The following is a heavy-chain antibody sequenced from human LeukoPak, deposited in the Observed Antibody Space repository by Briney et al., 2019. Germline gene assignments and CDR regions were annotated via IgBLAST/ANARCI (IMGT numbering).Heavy chain of an antibody. CDR3: AKEPRHCGGDCLSLLDS. J-gene: IGHJ4*02. V-gene: IGHV3-23*01. D-gene: IGHD2-21*02. CDR1: GFTFSSYS. CDR2: ISGSAGRT. Sequence: GGSLRLSCAASGFTFSSYSMSWVRQAPGKGLEGVSLISGSAGRTYYADSVKGRFTISRDNSKNTLYLQMSSLRAEDTAVYYCAKEPRHCGGDCLSLLDSWGQGTLVTVSS.